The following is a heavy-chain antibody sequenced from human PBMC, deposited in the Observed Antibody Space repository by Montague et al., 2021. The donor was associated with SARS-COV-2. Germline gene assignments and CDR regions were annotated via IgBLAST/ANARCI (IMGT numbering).Heavy chain of an antibody. CDR2: IEEDGSEK. D-gene: IGHD6-19*01. V-gene: IGHV3-7*01. Sequence: SLRLSCAASGSTFSSYWMSWVRQAPGKGLEWVANIEEDGSEKYYMDSVKGRFTISRDNAKNSLSLQVNSLRAEDTAVYYCARERQDSSGWSTYWYFDLWGRGTLVTVSS. CDR3: ARERQDSSGWSTYWYFDL. J-gene: IGHJ2*01. CDR1: GSTFSSYW.